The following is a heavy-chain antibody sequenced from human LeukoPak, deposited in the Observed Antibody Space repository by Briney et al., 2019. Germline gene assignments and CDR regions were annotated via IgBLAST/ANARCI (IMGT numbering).Heavy chain of an antibody. D-gene: IGHD6-6*01. Sequence: SETLSLTCTVSGGSISSYYWSWIRQPAGKGLEWIGRIYTSGSTNYNPSLKSRVTMSVDTSKNQFSLKLSSVTAADTAVYYCASDPSFTSSSPLFDPWGQGTLVTVSS. CDR3: ASDPSFTSSSPLFDP. J-gene: IGHJ5*02. V-gene: IGHV4-4*07. CDR2: IYTSGST. CDR1: GGSISSYY.